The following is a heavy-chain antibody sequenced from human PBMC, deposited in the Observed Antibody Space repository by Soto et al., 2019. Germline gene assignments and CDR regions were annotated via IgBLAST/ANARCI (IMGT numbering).Heavy chain of an antibody. CDR2: IRARGGST. Sequence: EVLLLESGGRLVQPGGSLRLSCAASGFTFSDYAMSWVRQAPGKGLEWVSGIRARGGSTYSADSVKGRFTISRDNSKNTLYLQMNNLRAEDTAVYYCAKPREFDSSDDDAFDIWGQGTLVTVSS. D-gene: IGHD3-22*01. CDR1: GFTFSDYA. V-gene: IGHV3-23*01. CDR3: AKPREFDSSDDDAFDI. J-gene: IGHJ3*02.